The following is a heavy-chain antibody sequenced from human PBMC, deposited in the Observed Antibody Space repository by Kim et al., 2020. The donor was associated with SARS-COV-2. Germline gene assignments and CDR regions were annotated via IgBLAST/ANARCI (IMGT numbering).Heavy chain of an antibody. CDR3: ARKESGTFGHFDY. V-gene: IGHV4-39*01. D-gene: IGHD1-26*01. J-gene: IGHJ4*02. Sequence: PPLRSRVTISCDTSKNEFSLNLRSVTAADTAMYYCARKESGTFGHFDYWGQGTQVTVSS.